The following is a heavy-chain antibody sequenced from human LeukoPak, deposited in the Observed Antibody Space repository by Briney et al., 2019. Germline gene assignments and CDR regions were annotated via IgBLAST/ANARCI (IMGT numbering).Heavy chain of an antibody. V-gene: IGHV3-23*01. Sequence: PGASLRLSCAASGFTFSTYAMSWVRQAPGKGLQWVSSISSSGGNTYYADSVKGRFTISRDNSKSTLYLQMNSLRAEDTAVYYCVKGYSSPFDPWGQGTLVTVSS. J-gene: IGHJ5*02. CDR3: VKGYSSPFDP. CDR2: ISSSGGNT. D-gene: IGHD6-13*01. CDR1: GFTFSTYA.